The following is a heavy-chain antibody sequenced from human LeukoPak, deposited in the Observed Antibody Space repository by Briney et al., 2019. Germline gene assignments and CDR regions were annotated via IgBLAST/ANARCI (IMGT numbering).Heavy chain of an antibody. CDR3: AKALFGELLKWFDP. J-gene: IGHJ5*02. CDR2: ISGSGGST. CDR1: GYTFSSYA. V-gene: IGHV3-23*01. Sequence: GGSLRLSCAASGYTFSSYAMSWVRQASGKGLEWVSAISGSGGSTYYADSVKGRFTISRDNSKNTLYLQMNSLRAEDTAVYYCAKALFGELLKWFDPWGQGTLVTVSS. D-gene: IGHD3-10*02.